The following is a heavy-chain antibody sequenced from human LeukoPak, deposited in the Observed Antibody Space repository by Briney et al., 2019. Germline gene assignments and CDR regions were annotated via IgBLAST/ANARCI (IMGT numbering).Heavy chain of an antibody. Sequence: SETLSLTCTVSGGSISSSSYYWGWIRQPPGKGLEWIGSIYYSGSTYYNPSLKSRVTISVDTSKNQFSLKLSSVAAADTAVYYCATNQLVRGAIIPSDYWGQGTLVSVSS. CDR2: IYYSGST. CDR3: ATNQLVRGAIIPSDY. J-gene: IGHJ4*02. D-gene: IGHD3-10*01. CDR1: GGSISSSSYY. V-gene: IGHV4-39*07.